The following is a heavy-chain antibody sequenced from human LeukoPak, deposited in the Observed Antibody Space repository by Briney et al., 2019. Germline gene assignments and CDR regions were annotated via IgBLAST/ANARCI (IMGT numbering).Heavy chain of an antibody. J-gene: IGHJ4*02. V-gene: IGHV3-30*02. D-gene: IGHD6-19*01. CDR2: IRYDGSNK. CDR1: GFTFSSYG. CDR3: AKDFKAVAGTWTAYYFDY. Sequence: GGSLRLSCAASGFTFSSYGMHWVRQAPGKGREWVAFIRYDGSNKYYADSVKGRFTISRDNSKNTLYLQMNSLRTKDTAVYYCAKDFKAVAGTWTAYYFDYCGQGTLVTVSS.